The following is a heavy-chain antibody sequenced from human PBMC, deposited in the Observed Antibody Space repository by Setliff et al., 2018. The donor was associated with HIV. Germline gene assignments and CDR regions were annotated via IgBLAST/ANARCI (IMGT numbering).Heavy chain of an antibody. CDR2: IYTSGST. V-gene: IGHV4-4*07. Sequence: SETLSLTCTVSGGSISSYYWSWIRQPAGKGLEWIGRIYTSGSTNYNPSRKSRVTMSVDTSKNQFSLKLSSVTAADTAVYYCARAPSDYYYYYMDVWGKGTTVTVSS. CDR1: GGSISSYY. J-gene: IGHJ6*03. CDR3: ARAPSDYYYYYMDV.